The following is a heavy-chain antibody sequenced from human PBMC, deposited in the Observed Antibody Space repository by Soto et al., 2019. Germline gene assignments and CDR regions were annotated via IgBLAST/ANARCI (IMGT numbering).Heavy chain of an antibody. D-gene: IGHD5-18*01. J-gene: IGHJ4*02. Sequence: PSETLSLTCTVSGGSISSSSYYWGWIRQPPGKGLEWIGSIYYSGSTYYNPSLKSRVTISVDTSKNQFSLKLSSVTAADTAVYYCARPRGYSYGLDYWGQGTLVTVSS. CDR2: IYYSGST. CDR3: ARPRGYSYGLDY. V-gene: IGHV4-39*01. CDR1: GGSISSSSYY.